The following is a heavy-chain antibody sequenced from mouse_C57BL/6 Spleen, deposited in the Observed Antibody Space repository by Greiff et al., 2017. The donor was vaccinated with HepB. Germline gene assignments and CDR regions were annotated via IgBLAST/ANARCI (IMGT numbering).Heavy chain of an antibody. CDR1: GFTFTDYY. CDR3: ASLYDGYYFDY. Sequence: EVKVVESGGGLVQPGGSLSLSCAASGFTFTDYYMSWVRQPPGKALEWLGFIRNKANGYTTEYSASVKGRFTISRDNSQSILYLQMNALRAEDSATYYCASLYDGYYFDYWGQGTTLTVSS. J-gene: IGHJ2*01. CDR2: IRNKANGYTT. D-gene: IGHD2-3*01. V-gene: IGHV7-3*01.